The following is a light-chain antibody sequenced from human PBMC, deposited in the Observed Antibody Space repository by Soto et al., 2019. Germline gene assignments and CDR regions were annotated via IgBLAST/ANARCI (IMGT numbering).Light chain of an antibody. CDR2: GAS. J-gene: IGKJ1*01. CDR1: QSVSSNY. CDR3: QQYNSYSWT. V-gene: IGKV3-20*01. Sequence: IVFTQSTGTMSLSRGEKANRYCRASQSVSSNYLAWYQQKPGQAPRLLIFGASIRATGIPDRFSGSGSGTEFTLTISSLQPDDFATYYCQQYNSYSWTFGQGTKVDI.